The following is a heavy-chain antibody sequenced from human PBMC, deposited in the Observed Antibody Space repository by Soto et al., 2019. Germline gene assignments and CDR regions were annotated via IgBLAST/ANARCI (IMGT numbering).Heavy chain of an antibody. CDR2: ISAGGSST. D-gene: IGHD1-26*01. J-gene: IGHJ3*02. CDR1: GFTFSNYA. V-gene: IGHV3-23*01. CDR3: AKVYYSGTFPGAFGI. Sequence: GGSLRLSCAVSGFTFSNYAIHWVRQAPGKGLEWVSGISAGGSSTFYADSVKGRFTISRDNSMNTLYLHMNSLRAEDTAVYYCAKVYYSGTFPGAFGIWGQGTLVTVS.